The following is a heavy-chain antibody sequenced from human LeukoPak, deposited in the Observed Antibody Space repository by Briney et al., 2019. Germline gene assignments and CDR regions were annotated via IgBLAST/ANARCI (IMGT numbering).Heavy chain of an antibody. J-gene: IGHJ5*02. V-gene: IGHV4-38-2*02. CDR2: MYHSGDT. D-gene: IGHD2-2*01. CDR1: GYSVSSGYY. CDR3: ARSKAHLSTSWYGTWFDP. Sequence: SETLSLTCTVSGYSVSSGYYWGWIRQPPGKGLEWIGSMYHSGDTYNNPSLKSRVTISVDTSKNQLSLKLSSVTAADTAVYYCARSKAHLSTSWYGTWFDPWGQGTLVTVSS.